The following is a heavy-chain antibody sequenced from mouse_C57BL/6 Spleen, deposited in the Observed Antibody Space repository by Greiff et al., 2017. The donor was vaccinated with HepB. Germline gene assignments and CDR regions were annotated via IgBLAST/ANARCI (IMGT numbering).Heavy chain of an antibody. CDR3: ARWAGPLYAMDY. J-gene: IGHJ4*01. CDR2: INPNNGGT. CDR1: GYTFTDYY. Sequence: EVQLQQSGPELVKPGASVKISCKASGYTFTDYYMNWVKQSHGKSLEWIGDINPNNGGTSYNQKFKGKATLTVDKSSSTAYMELRSLTSEDSAVYSCARWAGPLYAMDYWGQGTSVTVSS. D-gene: IGHD3-3*01. V-gene: IGHV1-26*01.